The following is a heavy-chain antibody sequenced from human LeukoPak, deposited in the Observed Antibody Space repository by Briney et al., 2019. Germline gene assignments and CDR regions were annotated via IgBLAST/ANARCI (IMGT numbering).Heavy chain of an antibody. J-gene: IGHJ5*02. CDR3: ARESGLGLTP. D-gene: IGHD3-3*01. CDR1: GYTFAASY. CDR2: IDPKSGAT. Sequence: ASVTVSCKASGYTFAASYISWVRQAPGQGVEGMGWIDPKSGATKFAQKFQGRVTITRDTSISTAYMEVRRVRSDDMAVYYCARESGLGLTPWGQGTRITVSS. V-gene: IGHV1-2*02.